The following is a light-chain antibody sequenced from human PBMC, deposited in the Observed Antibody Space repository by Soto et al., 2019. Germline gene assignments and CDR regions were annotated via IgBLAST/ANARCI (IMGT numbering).Light chain of an antibody. Sequence: DIPMTQSPSSVSASVGDRVTITCRASQGITSWLAWYQQKPGKAPKLLIYRASNLQRGVPSRFSGSGSGTDFTLTLSGLQPADFATYYCQQTTTFPLTFGGGTKVEIK. CDR1: QGITSW. CDR2: RAS. V-gene: IGKV1-12*01. J-gene: IGKJ4*01. CDR3: QQTTTFPLT.